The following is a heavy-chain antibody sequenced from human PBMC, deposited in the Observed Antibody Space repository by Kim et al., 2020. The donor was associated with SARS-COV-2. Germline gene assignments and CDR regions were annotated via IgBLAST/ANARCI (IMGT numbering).Heavy chain of an antibody. D-gene: IGHD3-22*01. CDR2: INHSGST. CDR1: GGSFSGYY. Sequence: SETLSLTCAVYGGSFSGYYWSWIRQPPGKGLEWIGEINHSGSTNYNPSLKSRVTISVGTSKNQFSLKLSSVTAADTAVYYCARGREGITMIVVVTPYYYYGMDVWGQGTTVTVSS. J-gene: IGHJ6*02. CDR3: ARGREGITMIVVVTPYYYYGMDV. V-gene: IGHV4-34*01.